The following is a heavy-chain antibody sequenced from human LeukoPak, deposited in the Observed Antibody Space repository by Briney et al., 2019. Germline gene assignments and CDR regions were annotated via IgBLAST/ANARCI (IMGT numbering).Heavy chain of an antibody. J-gene: IGHJ4*02. Sequence: SETLSLTCTVSGGSINNYYWSWIRQPPGKGLEWIGYIYNNGNTNYNPSLKSRVTISVDTSKNQFSLQLNSVTAADTAVYYCARLVPPYSSSWYDYWGQGTLVTVSS. CDR1: GGSINNYY. CDR2: IYNNGNT. D-gene: IGHD6-13*01. CDR3: ARLVPPYSSSWYDY. V-gene: IGHV4-59*08.